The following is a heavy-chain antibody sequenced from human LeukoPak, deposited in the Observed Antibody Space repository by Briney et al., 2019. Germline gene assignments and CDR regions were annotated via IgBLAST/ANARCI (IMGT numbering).Heavy chain of an antibody. Sequence: GGSLRLSCAASGFTFSSYSMNWVRQAPGKGLEWVSYISSSSSTIYYADSVKGRFTISRDNAKNSLHLQMNSLRDEDTAVYYCARATYSSSWYSYYYYYGMDVWGQGTTVTVSS. CDR3: ARATYSSSWYSYYYYYGMDV. V-gene: IGHV3-48*02. CDR2: ISSSSSTI. D-gene: IGHD6-13*01. CDR1: GFTFSSYS. J-gene: IGHJ6*02.